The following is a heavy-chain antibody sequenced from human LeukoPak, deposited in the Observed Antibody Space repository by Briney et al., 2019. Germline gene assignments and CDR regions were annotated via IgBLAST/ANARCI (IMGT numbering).Heavy chain of an antibody. CDR2: ISSSSSYI. V-gene: IGHV3-21*01. CDR3: ARGSVVVAAIDS. D-gene: IGHD2-15*01. CDR1: GFTFSSYS. J-gene: IGHJ4*02. Sequence: GGSLRLSCAASGFTFSSYSMNWVRQAPGQGLEWVSSISSSSSYIYYADSVKGRFTISRDNAKNSLYLQMNSLRAEDTAVYYCARGSVVVAAIDSWGQGTLVTVSS.